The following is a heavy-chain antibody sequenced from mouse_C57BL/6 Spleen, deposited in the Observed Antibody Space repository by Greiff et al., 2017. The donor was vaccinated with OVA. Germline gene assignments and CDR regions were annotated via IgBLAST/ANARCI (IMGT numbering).Heavy chain of an antibody. Sequence: QVQLQQSGPELVKPGASVKISCKASGYAFSSSWMNWVKQRPGKGLEWIGRIYPGDGDTNYNGKFKGKATLTADKSSSTAYMQLSSLTSEDSAVYFCARWLPMDYWGQGTSATVSS. J-gene: IGHJ4*01. V-gene: IGHV1-82*01. CDR3: ARWLPMDY. D-gene: IGHD1-2*01. CDR1: GYAFSSSW. CDR2: IYPGDGDT.